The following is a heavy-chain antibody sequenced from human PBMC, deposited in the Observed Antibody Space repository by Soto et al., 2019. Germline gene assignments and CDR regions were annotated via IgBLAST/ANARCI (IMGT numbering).Heavy chain of an antibody. V-gene: IGHV3-33*01. CDR2: IWYDGTKR. J-gene: IGHJ5*02. Sequence: QVQLVESGGGVVQSGRSLTLSCAASGFSLRTSGMHWLRRAPGKGLEWAGFIWYDGTKRFYANSVKGRSTISKDNSNNILYLQMSGLRAEDTAVYYCARDVVTAVAGSVNFFDPWGQGTLVTVSS. CDR3: ARDVVTAVAGSVNFFDP. CDR1: GFSLRTSG. D-gene: IGHD6-19*01.